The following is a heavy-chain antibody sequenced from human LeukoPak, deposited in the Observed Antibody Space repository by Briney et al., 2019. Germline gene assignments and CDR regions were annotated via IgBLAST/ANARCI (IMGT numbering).Heavy chain of an antibody. CDR2: IYYSGST. Sequence: SETLSLTCTVSGGSISSYYWSWIRQPPGKGLEWIGYIYYSGSTNYNPSLKSRVTISVDASKNQFSLKLSSVTAADTAVYYCARIGSGYSYGFFDYWGQGTLVTVSS. D-gene: IGHD5-18*01. CDR1: GGSISSYY. V-gene: IGHV4-59*01. CDR3: ARIGSGYSYGFFDY. J-gene: IGHJ4*02.